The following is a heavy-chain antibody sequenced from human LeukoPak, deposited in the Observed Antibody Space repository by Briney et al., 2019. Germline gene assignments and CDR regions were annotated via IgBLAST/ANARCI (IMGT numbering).Heavy chain of an antibody. D-gene: IGHD6-6*01. J-gene: IGHJ6*02. CDR2: IKQDGSEK. V-gene: IGHV3-7*01. CDR1: GFTFSSYW. Sequence: GGSLRLSCAASGFTFSSYWMSGVRQAPGMGLEWVANIKQDGSEKYYVDSVKGRFTISRDNAKNSLYLKMNSLRAEDTAVYYCARDKGIAARPFSWDYYYYGMDVWGQGTTVTVSS. CDR3: ARDKGIAARPFSWDYYYYGMDV.